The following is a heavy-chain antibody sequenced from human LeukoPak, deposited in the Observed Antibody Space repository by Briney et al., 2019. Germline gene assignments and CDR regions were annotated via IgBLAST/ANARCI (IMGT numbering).Heavy chain of an antibody. J-gene: IGHJ3*01. CDR3: AREPLRGRAGDNAFDL. CDR1: GYAFNTYD. CDR2: TNPNSGNT. D-gene: IGHD7-27*01. Sequence: ASVKVSCRASGYAFNTYDVNWVRQATGQGLEWMGWTNPNSGNTGYAEKLQGRVTMTRDTSTNTAYMELRSLISDDTAVYYCAREPLRGRAGDNAFDLWGQGTMVTVSS. V-gene: IGHV1-8*01.